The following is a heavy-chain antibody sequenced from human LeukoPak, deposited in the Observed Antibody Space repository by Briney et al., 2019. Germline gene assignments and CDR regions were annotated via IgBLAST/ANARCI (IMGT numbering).Heavy chain of an antibody. CDR2: INHSGST. D-gene: IGHD3-10*01. J-gene: IGHJ5*02. V-gene: IGHV4-34*01. CDR1: GGSFSGYY. CDR3: ARGLRVLWFGELFAVPFDP. Sequence: PSETLSLTCAVYGGSFSGYYWSWIRQPPGKGLEWIGEINHSGSTNYNPSLKSRVTISVDTSKNQFSLKLSSVTAADTAVYYCARGLRVLWFGELFAVPFDPSGQGTLVTVSS.